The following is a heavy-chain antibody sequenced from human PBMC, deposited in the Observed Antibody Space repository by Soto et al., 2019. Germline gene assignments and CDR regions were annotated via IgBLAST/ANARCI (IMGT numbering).Heavy chain of an antibody. V-gene: IGHV1-69*04. D-gene: IGHD3-3*01. CDR3: ARDRITTRGDAFDL. Sequence: ASVKVSCKAPGGTFSTYIISWVRQVPGQGLEWMGRIIPIPDITNYAQKFQGRVTVTADRSTSTAYMELTSLKSEDTAVYYCARDRITTRGDAFDLWGQGTMVAVSS. CDR1: GGTFSTYI. CDR2: IIPIPDIT. J-gene: IGHJ3*01.